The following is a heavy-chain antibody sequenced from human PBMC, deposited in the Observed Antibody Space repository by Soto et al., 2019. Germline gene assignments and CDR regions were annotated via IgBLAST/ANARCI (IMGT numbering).Heavy chain of an antibody. D-gene: IGHD7-27*01. CDR2: IKSGGDRA. CDR3: AKNGGSWNQMYYDMDV. CDR1: GFTFSAYA. Sequence: EVQLLESGGGLVQPGESLRLSCVVSGFTFSAYAMSWVRQAPGKGLEWVSAIKSGGDRAFYADSVQGRFSISRDDSKKSRDLELDRLRAEDTAVYHCAKNGGSWNQMYYDMDVWVGGTTVTVS. V-gene: IGHV3-23*01. J-gene: IGHJ6*01.